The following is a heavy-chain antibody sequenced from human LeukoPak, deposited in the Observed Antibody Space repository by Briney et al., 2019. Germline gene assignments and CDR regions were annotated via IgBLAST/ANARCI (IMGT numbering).Heavy chain of an antibody. J-gene: IGHJ4*02. CDR2: IYYSGST. Sequence: SETLSLTCTVSGGSISSYYWSWIRQPPGKGLEWIGYIYYSGSTNYNPSLKSRVTISVDTSKNQFSLKLSSVTAADTAVYYCAREDGYNGFDYWGQGTLVTVSS. D-gene: IGHD5-12*01. CDR1: GGSISSYY. CDR3: AREDGYNGFDY. V-gene: IGHV4-59*01.